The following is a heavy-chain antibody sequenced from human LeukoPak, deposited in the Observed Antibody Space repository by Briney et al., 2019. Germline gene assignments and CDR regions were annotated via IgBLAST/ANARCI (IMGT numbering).Heavy chain of an antibody. CDR1: GFTFSNYA. CDR3: AKDVYCSDSGCYFDY. Sequence: AGGSLRLSCAASGFTFSNYAMSWVRQAPGKGLEWVSTISGSGGSTSYTDSVKGRFTISRDNSKNTLYLQMNSPRAEDTAVYYCAKDVYCSDSGCYFDYWGQGTLVTVSS. V-gene: IGHV3-23*01. CDR2: ISGSGGST. J-gene: IGHJ4*02. D-gene: IGHD2-15*01.